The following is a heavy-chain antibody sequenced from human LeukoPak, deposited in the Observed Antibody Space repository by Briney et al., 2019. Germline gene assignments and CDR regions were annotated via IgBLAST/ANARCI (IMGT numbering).Heavy chain of an antibody. CDR1: GFTFSSYW. D-gene: IGHD3-3*01. J-gene: IGHJ6*03. Sequence: GGSLRLSCAASGFTFSSYWMSWVRQAPGKGLEWVANIKQDGSEKYYVDSVKGRFTISRDNAKNSLYLQMNSLRAEDTAVYYCATTYYDFWSATMDVWGKGTTVTVS. V-gene: IGHV3-7*01. CDR2: IKQDGSEK. CDR3: ATTYYDFWSATMDV.